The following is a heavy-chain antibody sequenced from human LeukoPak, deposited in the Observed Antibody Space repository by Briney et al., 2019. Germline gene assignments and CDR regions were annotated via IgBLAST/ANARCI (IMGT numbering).Heavy chain of an antibody. CDR1: GGTFSSYA. CDR3: ASSSSSSPYYYYYYMDV. CDR2: IIPIFGTA. V-gene: IGHV1-69*05. Sequence: SAKVSCKASGGTFSSYAISWVRQAPGQGLEWMGGIIPIFGTANYAQKFQGRVTITTDESTSTAYMELSSLRSEDTAVYYCASSSSSSPYYYYYYMDVWGKGTTVTVSS. J-gene: IGHJ6*03. D-gene: IGHD6-6*01.